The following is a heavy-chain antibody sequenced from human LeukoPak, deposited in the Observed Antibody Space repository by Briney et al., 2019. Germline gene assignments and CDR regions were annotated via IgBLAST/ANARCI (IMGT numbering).Heavy chain of an antibody. CDR3: ASGRRYFDL. J-gene: IGHJ2*01. V-gene: IGHV4-34*01. CDR2: INHSGST. Sequence: GSLRLSCAASGFTFSSYAMSWVRQAPGKELEWIGEINHSGSTNYNPSLKSRVTISVDTSKNQFSLKLSSVTAADTAVYYCASGRRYFDLWGRGTLVTVSS. CDR1: GFTFSSYA.